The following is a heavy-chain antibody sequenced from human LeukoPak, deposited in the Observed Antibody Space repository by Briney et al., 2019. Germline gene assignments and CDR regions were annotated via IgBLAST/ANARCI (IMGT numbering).Heavy chain of an antibody. J-gene: IGHJ4*02. D-gene: IGHD2-2*01. CDR1: GFTFSNAW. CDR2: IKSKTDGGTT. Sequence: GGSLRLSCAASGFTFSNAWMSWVRQAPGKGLEWVGRIKSKTDGGTTDYAAPVKGRFTISRDDSKNTLYLQMNSLKTEDAAVYYCTLLGYCSSTSCYGHDYWGQGTLVTVSS. CDR3: TLLGYCSSTSCYGHDY. V-gene: IGHV3-15*01.